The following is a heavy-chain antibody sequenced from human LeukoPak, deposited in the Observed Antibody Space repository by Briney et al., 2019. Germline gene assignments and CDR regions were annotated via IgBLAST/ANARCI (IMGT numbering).Heavy chain of an antibody. J-gene: IGHJ4*02. CDR2: IKQDGSDK. D-gene: IGHD1-26*01. CDR1: GFTFSSYW. Sequence: GGSLRLSCAASGFTFSSYWMTWVRQAPGEGLEWVANIKQDGSDKYYADSVKGRFTISRDNAKNSLYLQMNSLRAEDTAVYYCARYNGGSYKAYDFWGQGTLVTVSS. CDR3: ARYNGGSYKAYDF. V-gene: IGHV3-7*04.